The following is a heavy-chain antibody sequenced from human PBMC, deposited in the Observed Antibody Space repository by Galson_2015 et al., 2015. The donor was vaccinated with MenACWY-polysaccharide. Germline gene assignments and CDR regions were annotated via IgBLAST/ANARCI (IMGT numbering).Heavy chain of an antibody. V-gene: IGHV4-59*10. D-gene: IGHD1-1*01. J-gene: IGHJ2*01. CDR2: IHATGST. Sequence: KGLEYIGRIHATGSTAYNPSFRSRVAMSVDLPRNEISLRLVSVTASDTAIYFCARRSLDNWYFDLWGRGTLVIVSS. CDR3: ARRSLDNWYFDL.